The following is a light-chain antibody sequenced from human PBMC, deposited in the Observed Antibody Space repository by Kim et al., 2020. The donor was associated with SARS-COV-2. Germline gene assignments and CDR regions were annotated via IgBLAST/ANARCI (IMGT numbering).Light chain of an antibody. Sequence: EVVLTQSPGTLSLSPGERATLSCRASQSVSRSYLAWYQQKPGQAPRLLIYGASTRATGIPDRFSGSGSGTDFTLTISRLEPGDFAVYYCQQYGSSPPWTFGQGTKVEIK. CDR3: QQYGSSPPWT. V-gene: IGKV3-20*01. CDR2: GAS. J-gene: IGKJ1*01. CDR1: QSVSRSY.